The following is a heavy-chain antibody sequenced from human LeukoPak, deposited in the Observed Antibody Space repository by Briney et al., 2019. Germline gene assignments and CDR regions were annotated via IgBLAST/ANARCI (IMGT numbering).Heavy chain of an antibody. CDR3: ARMESGWYSSYYFDY. CDR2: ISSSSSYI. Sequence: GGSLRLSCAASGFTFSSYSMNWVRQAPGKGLEWFSSISSSSSYIYYADSVKGRFTISRDNAKNSLYLQMNSLRAEDTAVYYCARMESGWYSSYYFDYWGQGTLVTVSS. J-gene: IGHJ4*02. CDR1: GFTFSSYS. D-gene: IGHD6-13*01. V-gene: IGHV3-21*01.